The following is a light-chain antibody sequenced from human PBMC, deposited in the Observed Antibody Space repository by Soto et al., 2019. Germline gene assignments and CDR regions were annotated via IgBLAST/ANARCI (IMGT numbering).Light chain of an antibody. CDR1: QSISSW. Sequence: DIQMTQSPSTLSASVGNRVTITCRASQSISSWLAWYQQKPGKAPKLLIYGASSLESGVPSRFSGSGSGTEFTLTISSLQPDDFATYYCQQWSLYSWTFGQGTKVEI. J-gene: IGKJ1*01. CDR2: GAS. V-gene: IGKV1-5*01. CDR3: QQWSLYSWT.